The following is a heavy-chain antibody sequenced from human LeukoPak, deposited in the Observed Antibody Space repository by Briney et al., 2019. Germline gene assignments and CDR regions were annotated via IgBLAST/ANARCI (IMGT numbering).Heavy chain of an antibody. CDR1: GFTFSSYG. V-gene: IGHV3-30*02. J-gene: IGHJ3*02. D-gene: IGHD3-22*01. Sequence: GGSLRLSCAASGFTFSSYGMHWVRQAPGKGLEWVAFIRYDGSTKYYADSVKGRFTISRDSSKNTLYLQMNSLRAEDTAVYYCARDQEVATIWGGYYYDSRPSFAAFDIWGQGTMVTVSS. CDR3: ARDQEVATIWGGYYYDSRPSFAAFDI. CDR2: IRYDGSTK.